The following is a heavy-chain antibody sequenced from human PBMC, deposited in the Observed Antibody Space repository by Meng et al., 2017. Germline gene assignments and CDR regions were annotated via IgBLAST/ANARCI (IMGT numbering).Heavy chain of an antibody. Sequence: VEFVESGGGVVQPGRSLRLSCAASGFTFSSYGMHCVRQAPGKGLEWVAVIWYDGSNKYYADSVKGRFTISRDNSKNTLYLQMNSLRAEDTAVYYCARVVYSSGWSFDYWGQGTLVTVSS. V-gene: IGHV3-33*01. CDR2: IWYDGSNK. D-gene: IGHD6-19*01. J-gene: IGHJ4*02. CDR3: ARVVYSSGWSFDY. CDR1: GFTFSSYG.